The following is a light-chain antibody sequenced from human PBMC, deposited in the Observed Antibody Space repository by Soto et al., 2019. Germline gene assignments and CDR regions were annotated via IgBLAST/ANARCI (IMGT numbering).Light chain of an antibody. Sequence: QSALTQPHSVCGSPGESVTISCTGTSSDGGAYNFVSWYQQHPGKAPRLLIYAVRKRCAVVPDRFSGSKSANTASLTISGLQLEDEADYYCCSYAASSTFEVFGTGTK. CDR2: AVR. V-gene: IGLV2-11*01. CDR1: SSDGGAYNF. CDR3: CSYAASSTFEV. J-gene: IGLJ1*01.